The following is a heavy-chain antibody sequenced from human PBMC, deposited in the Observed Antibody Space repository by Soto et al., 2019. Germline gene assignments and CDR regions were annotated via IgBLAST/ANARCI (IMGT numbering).Heavy chain of an antibody. CDR3: AKFIAETGGSSGWPWSFHF. CDR1: GFTFSSYA. V-gene: IGHV3-23*01. J-gene: IGHJ4*02. CDR2: ISGSGATT. Sequence: EVQLLESGGGLVQPGGSLRLSCAASGFTFSSYAMSWVRQAPGKGLEWVSAISGSGATTYYAGSVKGRFTISRDNSKNSLFLQMNSLRAEDSAVYYCAKFIAETGGSSGWPWSFHFWGQGILVTVSS. D-gene: IGHD6-25*01.